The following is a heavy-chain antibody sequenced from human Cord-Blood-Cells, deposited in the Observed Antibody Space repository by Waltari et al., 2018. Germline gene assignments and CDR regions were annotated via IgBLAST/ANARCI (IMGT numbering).Heavy chain of an antibody. J-gene: IGHJ4*02. CDR3: ARGGQQQLGIDY. CDR2: INQSGSN. V-gene: IGHV4-34*01. CDR1: GGSFSGYY. Sequence: QVQLQQWGAGLLKPSETLSLTCAVYGGSFSGYYWSWIRQPPGKGLEGIGEINQSGSNNYHPSLKSRVTISVDTSKNQFSLKLSSVTAADTAVYYCARGGQQQLGIDYWGQGTLVTVSS. D-gene: IGHD6-13*01.